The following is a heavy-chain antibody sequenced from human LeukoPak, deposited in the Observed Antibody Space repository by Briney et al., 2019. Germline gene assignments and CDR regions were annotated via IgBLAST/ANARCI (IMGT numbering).Heavy chain of an antibody. CDR1: GSTFSNSW. J-gene: IGHJ4*02. D-gene: IGHD4/OR15-4a*01. V-gene: IGHV3-7*01. Sequence: GSLRLSCAASGSTFSNSWMSWLRQTPEKGLEWVANMSPDGTEKYYVDSVKGRFTISRDNAKNSLYLQMNSLRAEDTAVYSCARRTNYLAFDYWGQGTLVTVSS. CDR3: ARRTNYLAFDY. CDR2: MSPDGTEK.